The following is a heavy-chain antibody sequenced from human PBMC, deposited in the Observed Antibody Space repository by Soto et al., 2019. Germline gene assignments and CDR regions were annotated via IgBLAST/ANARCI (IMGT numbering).Heavy chain of an antibody. Sequence: GASVKVSCKASGGTFSSYTISWVRQAPGQGLEWMGRIIPILGIANYAQKFQGRVTITADKSTSTAYMELSSLRSEDTAVYYCASLVVGHDYGEDSWGQGTMVTVSS. J-gene: IGHJ3*02. CDR2: IIPILGIA. D-gene: IGHD4-17*01. CDR3: ASLVVGHDYGEDS. V-gene: IGHV1-69*02. CDR1: GGTFSSYT.